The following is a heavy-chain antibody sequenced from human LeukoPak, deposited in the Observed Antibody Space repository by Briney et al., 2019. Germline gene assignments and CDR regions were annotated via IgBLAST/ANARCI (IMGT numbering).Heavy chain of an antibody. J-gene: IGHJ6*03. D-gene: IGHD2-2*01. Sequence: SQTLSPTCTVSGGSISSYYWSWIRPPARNGLEWIGRTFTSGSTNYNPSLETRVTMSVDHSKNRLSLKLGSVTAADPAVYYCARERCSSTSCYSRYYYYMDVWGKGTTVTVSS. V-gene: IGHV4-4*07. CDR3: ARERCSSTSCYSRYYYYMDV. CDR2: TFTSGST. CDR1: GGSISSYY.